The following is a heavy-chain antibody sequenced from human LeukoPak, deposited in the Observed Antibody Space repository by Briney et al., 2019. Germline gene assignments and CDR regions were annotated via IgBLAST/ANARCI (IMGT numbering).Heavy chain of an antibody. J-gene: IGHJ3*02. CDR2: IWYDGRTK. Sequence: GGSLRLSCAASGFTFNDYAMHWVRQAPGKGLEWVALIWYDGRTKYYADSVKGRLTISRDNSKNTVYLKMSSLRAEDTAVYYCTRDYRTTVTASDHAFDIWGQGTLVTVSS. V-gene: IGHV3-33*01. CDR1: GFTFNDYA. D-gene: IGHD4-17*01. CDR3: TRDYRTTVTASDHAFDI.